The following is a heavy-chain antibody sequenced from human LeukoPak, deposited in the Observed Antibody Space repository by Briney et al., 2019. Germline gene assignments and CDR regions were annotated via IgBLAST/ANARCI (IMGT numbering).Heavy chain of an antibody. CDR1: GGSISSYY. CDR3: ARSGLYSYGSVDY. Sequence: SETLSLTCTVSGGSISSYYWSWIRKPPGKGLEWIGYIYYSGSTNYNPSLKSRVTMSVDTSKNQFSLKLSSVTAADTAVYYCARSGLYSYGSVDYWGQGTLVTVSS. CDR2: IYYSGST. V-gene: IGHV4-59*01. D-gene: IGHD5-18*01. J-gene: IGHJ4*02.